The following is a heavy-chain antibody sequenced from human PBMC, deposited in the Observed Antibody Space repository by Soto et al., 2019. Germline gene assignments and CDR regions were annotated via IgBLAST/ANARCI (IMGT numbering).Heavy chain of an antibody. CDR2: VPYSGNT. CDR1: GYSISSGYH. J-gene: IGHJ5*02. Sequence: SETLSLTCTVSGYSISSGYHWAWIRQPPGKGLEGLGSVPYSGNTYYSPSLKSRLTISVDKSKNQFSLNLSSVTAADKAVYYCARQDRVVAEGRWFDPWGQGTLVTVSS. CDR3: ARQDRVVAEGRWFDP. D-gene: IGHD2-15*01. V-gene: IGHV4-38-2*02.